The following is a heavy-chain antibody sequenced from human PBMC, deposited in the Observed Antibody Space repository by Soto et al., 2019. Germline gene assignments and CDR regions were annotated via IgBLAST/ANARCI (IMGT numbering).Heavy chain of an antibody. V-gene: IGHV3-15*01. CDR1: GFTFSNAW. Sequence: EVQLVESGGGLVKPGGSLRLSCAASGFTFSNAWMSWVRQAPGKGLEWVGRIKSKTDGGTTDYAAPVKGRFTISRDDSKNTLYLQMNSLKTEDTAVYYCTTSGILVVPAAIDAFDIWGQGTMVTVSS. D-gene: IGHD2-2*02. CDR3: TTSGILVVPAAIDAFDI. CDR2: IKSKTDGGTT. J-gene: IGHJ3*02.